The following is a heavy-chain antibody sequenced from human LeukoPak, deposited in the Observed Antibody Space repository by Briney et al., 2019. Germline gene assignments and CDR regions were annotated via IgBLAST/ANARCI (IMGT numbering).Heavy chain of an antibody. J-gene: IGHJ5*02. D-gene: IGHD6-13*01. CDR2: IIPIFGTA. Sequence: ASVKVSCKASGGTFSSYAISWVRRAPGQGLEWMGGIIPIFGTANYAQKFQGRVTITTDESTSTAYMELSSLRSEDTAVYYCARSKGYSSSWYGGEGWFDPWGQGTLVTVSS. CDR1: GGTFSSYA. CDR3: ARSKGYSSSWYGGEGWFDP. V-gene: IGHV1-69*05.